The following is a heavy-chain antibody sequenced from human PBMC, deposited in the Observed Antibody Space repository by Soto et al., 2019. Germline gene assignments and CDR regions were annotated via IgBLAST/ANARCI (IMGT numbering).Heavy chain of an antibody. J-gene: IGHJ4*02. CDR2: MNPNSGNT. D-gene: IGHD6-6*01. Sequence: QVQLVQSGAEVKKPGASVKVSCKASGYTFTSYDINWVRQAPGQGLEWIGWMNPNSGNTGYAQKFQGRVTMTRSTSITTAYMELRSLRSEDTAVYYWARGLWGTEARPADGDDYWGQGTQVTVSS. V-gene: IGHV1-8*01. CDR3: ARGLWGTEARPADGDDY. CDR1: GYTFTSYD.